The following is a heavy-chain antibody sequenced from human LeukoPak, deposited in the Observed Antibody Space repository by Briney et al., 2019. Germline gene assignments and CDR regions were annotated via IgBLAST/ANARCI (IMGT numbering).Heavy chain of an antibody. D-gene: IGHD6-19*01. J-gene: IGHJ4*02. CDR1: GYTFTSYG. V-gene: IGHV1-18*01. Sequence: ASVKVSXKASGYTFTSYGISWVRQAPGQGLEWMGWISAYNGNTNYAQKLQGRVTMTTDTSTSTAYMELRSLRSDDTAVYYCARKVYSSGWCDRDYWGQGTLVTVSS. CDR3: ARKVYSSGWCDRDY. CDR2: ISAYNGNT.